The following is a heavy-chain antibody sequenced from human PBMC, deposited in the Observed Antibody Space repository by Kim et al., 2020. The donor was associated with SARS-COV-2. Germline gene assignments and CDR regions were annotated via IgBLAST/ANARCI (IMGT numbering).Heavy chain of an antibody. V-gene: IGHV3-30*03. J-gene: IGHJ4*02. CDR2: ISYDGPNK. D-gene: IGHD3-10*01. CDR1: GFTFSNFG. CDR3: ARSLWFGELVGDY. Sequence: GGSLRLSCAASGFTFSNFGMHWVRQAPGKGLEWVAVISYDGPNKYYADSVKGRFNISRDNSKNTLYLQMNSLRAEDTAVSYCARSLWFGELVGDYWGQRTLVTVSS.